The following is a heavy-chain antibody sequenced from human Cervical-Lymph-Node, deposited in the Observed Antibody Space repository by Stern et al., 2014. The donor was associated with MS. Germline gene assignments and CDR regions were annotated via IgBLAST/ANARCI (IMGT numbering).Heavy chain of an antibody. J-gene: IGHJ4*02. V-gene: IGHV3-49*03. Sequence: EVQLVESGGDLVQPGRSLRLSCSGSGFTFGDYDMGWFRQIPGKGLEWVGFIRRKSHGGTTEYAASVKGRFTISRDDSKSITYLQMNSLKTADTAVYYCASAIRYDSDGYYSYYFDSWGQGTLVTVSS. CDR3: ASAIRYDSDGYYSYYFDS. D-gene: IGHD3-22*01. CDR2: IRRKSHGGTT. CDR1: GFTFGDYD.